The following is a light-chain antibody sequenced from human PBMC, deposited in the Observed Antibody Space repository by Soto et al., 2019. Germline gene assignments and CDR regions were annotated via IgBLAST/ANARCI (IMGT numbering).Light chain of an antibody. CDR1: QDISTY. CDR3: QKYDNAPLT. Sequence: DIQMTQAPSSLSASVGDRVTITCRARQDISTYLAWYQQKPGKVPKLLISAAYTLQSGITPRFSGSGSGTEFTISISSLQPEDIATYCCQKYDNAPLTFGGGTKVEIK. V-gene: IGKV1-27*01. CDR2: AAY. J-gene: IGKJ4*01.